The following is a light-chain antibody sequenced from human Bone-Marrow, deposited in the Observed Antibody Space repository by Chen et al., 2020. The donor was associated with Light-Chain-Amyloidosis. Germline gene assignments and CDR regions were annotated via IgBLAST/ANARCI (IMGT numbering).Light chain of an antibody. Sequence: EIVLTQSPGTLSLSPGDRATLSCRASQSVHSIYLAWYQQKPGQAPRVLIYGTSSRASGIPDRFSGSASGTDFTLTISRLEPEDFAVYYCQQYEAPPQTFGQGTKVEI. CDR1: QSVHSIY. V-gene: IGKV3-20*01. CDR2: GTS. CDR3: QQYEAPPQT. J-gene: IGKJ1*01.